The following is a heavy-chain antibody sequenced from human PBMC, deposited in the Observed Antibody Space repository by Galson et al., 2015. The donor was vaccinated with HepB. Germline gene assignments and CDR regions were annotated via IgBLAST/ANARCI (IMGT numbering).Heavy chain of an antibody. CDR3: ARYLGGSYYRWSIFDY. Sequence: SVKVSCKASGFTFTSYGISWVRQAPGQGLEWMGWISAYNGNTNYAQKLQGRVTMTTDTSKRTAYMELRSLRSDDTAVYYVARYLGGSYYRWSIFDYWCQGTLVTVSS. CDR1: GFTFTSYG. D-gene: IGHD1-26*01. V-gene: IGHV1-18*01. CDR2: ISAYNGNT. J-gene: IGHJ4*02.